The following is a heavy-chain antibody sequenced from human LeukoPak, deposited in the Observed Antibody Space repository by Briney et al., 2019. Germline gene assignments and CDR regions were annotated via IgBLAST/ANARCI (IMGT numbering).Heavy chain of an antibody. CDR1: GYTFTSYG. Sequence: ASVKVSCKASGYTFTSYGISWVRQAPGQGLEWMGWISAYNGNTNYAQKPQGRVTMTTDTSTSTAYMELRSLRSDDTAVYYCARVNEITFGGVSYFDYWGQGTLVTVSS. D-gene: IGHD3-16*01. J-gene: IGHJ4*02. CDR3: ARVNEITFGGVSYFDY. CDR2: ISAYNGNT. V-gene: IGHV1-18*01.